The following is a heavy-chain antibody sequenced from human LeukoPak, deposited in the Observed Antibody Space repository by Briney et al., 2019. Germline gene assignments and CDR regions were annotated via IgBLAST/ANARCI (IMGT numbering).Heavy chain of an antibody. CDR2: INPNSGAT. J-gene: IGHJ2*01. D-gene: IGHD2-21*02. CDR1: GYTFTGYY. Sequence: ASVKVSCKPSGYTFTGYYMHWVRQAPGQGLEWMGRINPNSGATNYAQKFQGRVTMTRDTSISTAYMELTTLRSDDTAVYYCAKSIEYCGADCYGYFDLWGRGTLVTVSS. V-gene: IGHV1-2*06. CDR3: AKSIEYCGADCYGYFDL.